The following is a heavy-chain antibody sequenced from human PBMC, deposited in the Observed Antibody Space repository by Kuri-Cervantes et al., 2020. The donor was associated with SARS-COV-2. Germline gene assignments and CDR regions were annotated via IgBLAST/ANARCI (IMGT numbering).Heavy chain of an antibody. CDR2: IYSGGST. D-gene: IGHD3-16*01. CDR1: GFTVSSNY. V-gene: IGHV3-66*01. Sequence: GGSLRLSCAASGFTVSSNYMSWVRQAPGKGLEWVPVIYSGGSTYYADSVKGRFTISRDNSKNTLYLQMNSLRAEDTAVYYCARDLGEGPTGYWGQGTLVTVSS. J-gene: IGHJ4*02. CDR3: ARDLGEGPTGY.